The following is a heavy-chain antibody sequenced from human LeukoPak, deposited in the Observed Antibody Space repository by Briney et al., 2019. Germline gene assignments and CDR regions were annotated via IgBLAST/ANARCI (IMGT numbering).Heavy chain of an antibody. V-gene: IGHV3-30*18. CDR3: AKDRGSSSPALDY. J-gene: IGHJ4*02. CDR2: ISYDGSNK. D-gene: IGHD6-13*01. Sequence: GGSLRLSCAASGFTFSSYGMHSVRQAPGKGLEWVAVISYDGSNKYYADSVKGRFTISRDNSKNTLYLQMNSLRAEDTAVYYCAKDRGSSSPALDYWGQGTLVTVSS. CDR1: GFTFSSYG.